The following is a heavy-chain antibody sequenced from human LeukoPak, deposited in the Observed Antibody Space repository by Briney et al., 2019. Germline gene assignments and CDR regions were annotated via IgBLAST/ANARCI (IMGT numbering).Heavy chain of an antibody. D-gene: IGHD3-16*01. CDR2: ISWNSGSI. J-gene: IGHJ4*02. CDR1: GFTFDDYA. V-gene: IGHV3-9*01. CDR3: AKGPCDYVWGSSPDY. Sequence: GRSLRLSCAASGFTFDDYAMPWVRQAPGKGLEWVSGISWNSGSIGYADSVKGRFTISRDNAKNSLYLQMNSLRAEDTALYYCAKGPCDYVWGSSPDYWGQGTLVTVSS.